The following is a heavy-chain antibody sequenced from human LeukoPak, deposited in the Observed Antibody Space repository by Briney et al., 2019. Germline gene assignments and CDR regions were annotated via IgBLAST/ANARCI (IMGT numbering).Heavy chain of an antibody. CDR3: ASRKSGWPNDAFDI. CDR2: ISPSGGNI. V-gene: IGHV3-48*01. J-gene: IGHJ3*02. D-gene: IGHD6-19*01. Sequence: PGGSLRLSCAGSGFIFGGYTMNWVRQAPGKGLEWLSYISPSGGNIFYADSVKGRFIISRDNANNSVYLRINTLRVEDTAVYYCASRKSGWPNDAFDIWGQGTMVTVTS. CDR1: GFIFGGYT.